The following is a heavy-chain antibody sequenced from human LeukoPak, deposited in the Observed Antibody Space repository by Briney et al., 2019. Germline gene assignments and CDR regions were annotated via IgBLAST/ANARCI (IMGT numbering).Heavy chain of an antibody. CDR2: IGRGTSDT. CDR3: AREHSYIYGSQYFDL. Sequence: GGSLRLSCAASGFTFSAYSMNWVRQAPGKGPEWLSYIGRGTSDTHYADSVQGRFTISRDDDKNSLYLQMYSLRVEDTDIYYCAREHSYIYGSQYFDLWGRGALVTVSS. V-gene: IGHV3-48*01. CDR1: GFTFSAYS. D-gene: IGHD5-18*01. J-gene: IGHJ2*01.